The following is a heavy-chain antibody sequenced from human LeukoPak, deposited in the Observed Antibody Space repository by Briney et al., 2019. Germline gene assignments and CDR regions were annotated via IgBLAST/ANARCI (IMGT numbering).Heavy chain of an antibody. CDR3: ARGPAANSGNYYVGDY. Sequence: GGSLRLSCAASGFTFSRSWMHWVRQAPGKGLVGVSRINDDGSTTSYADSVKGRFTISRDNAKNTLYLQMNSLRAEDTAVYYCARGPAANSGNYYVGDYWGQGTLVTVSS. CDR2: INDDGSTT. CDR1: GFTFSRSW. J-gene: IGHJ4*02. D-gene: IGHD1-26*01. V-gene: IGHV3-74*01.